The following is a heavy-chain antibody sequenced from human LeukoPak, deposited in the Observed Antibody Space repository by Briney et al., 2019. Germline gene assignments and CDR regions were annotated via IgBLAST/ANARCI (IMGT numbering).Heavy chain of an antibody. CDR2: IYHIGST. D-gene: IGHD6-13*01. CDR1: GYSISSGYY. Sequence: SETLSLTCTVSGYSISSGYYWGWIRQLPGKGLEWIGSIYHIGSTYYNPSLKSRVTISVDTTKNQFSLKLSSVTAADTAVYYCASAVGSYSSSWFYYYYMDVWGKGTTVTVSS. V-gene: IGHV4-38-2*02. J-gene: IGHJ6*03. CDR3: ASAVGSYSSSWFYYYYMDV.